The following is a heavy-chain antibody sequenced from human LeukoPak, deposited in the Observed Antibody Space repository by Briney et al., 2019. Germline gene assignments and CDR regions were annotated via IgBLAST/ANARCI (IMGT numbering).Heavy chain of an antibody. Sequence: PSETLSLTCTVSGGSIRRHFWSWIRQPPGKELEWIGYIYTGGSTKYNPSLKSRLSISVNTSKNQFSLNLRSVTAADTAVYYCARVRGDSPYSFDYWGQGTLVTVSS. J-gene: IGHJ4*02. CDR2: IYTGGST. V-gene: IGHV4-4*09. CDR3: ARVRGDSPYSFDY. CDR1: GGSIRRHF. D-gene: IGHD2-21*02.